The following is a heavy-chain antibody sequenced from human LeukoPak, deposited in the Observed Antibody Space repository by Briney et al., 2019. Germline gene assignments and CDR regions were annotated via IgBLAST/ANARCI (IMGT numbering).Heavy chain of an antibody. V-gene: IGHV4-34*01. CDR2: INHSGST. J-gene: IGHJ4*02. CDR1: GGSFSGYY. D-gene: IGHD3-22*01. Sequence: SETLSLTCAVYGGSFSGYYWSWIRQPPGRGLEWIGEINHSGSTNYNPSLKSRVTISVDTSKNQFSLKLSSVTAADTAVYFCARGPPTDYYDSSGFYYVFDYWGQGTLVTVSS. CDR3: ARGPPTDYYDSSGFYYVFDY.